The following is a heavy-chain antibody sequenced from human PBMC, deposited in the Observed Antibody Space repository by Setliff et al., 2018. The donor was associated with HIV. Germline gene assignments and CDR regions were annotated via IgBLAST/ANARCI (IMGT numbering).Heavy chain of an antibody. CDR1: GGSTNSYF. CDR3: MRGRSITIFGVAYFDF. Sequence: SETLSLTCTVSGGSTNSYFWHWIRQPPGKGLEWIGSVYHSGTTYYNPSLKSRVTISVDMSNNQFSLKVTSVTAADTAVYYCMRGRSITIFGVAYFDFWGQGTQVTVSS. D-gene: IGHD3-3*01. J-gene: IGHJ4*02. CDR2: VYHSGTT. V-gene: IGHV4-59*08.